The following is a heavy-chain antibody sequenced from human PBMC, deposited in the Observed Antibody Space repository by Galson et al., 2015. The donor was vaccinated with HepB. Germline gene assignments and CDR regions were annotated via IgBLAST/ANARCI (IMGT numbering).Heavy chain of an antibody. CDR2: FDPEDGET. V-gene: IGHV1-24*01. D-gene: IGHD6-6*01. CDR1: GYTLTELS. CDR3: ATGFRSSIAARLTYFDY. J-gene: IGHJ4*02. Sequence: SVKVSCKVSGYTLTELSMHWVRQAPGKGLEWMGGFDPEDGETIYAQKFQGRVTMTEDTSTDTAYMELSSLRSEDTAVYYCATGFRSSIAARLTYFDYWGQGTLVTVSS.